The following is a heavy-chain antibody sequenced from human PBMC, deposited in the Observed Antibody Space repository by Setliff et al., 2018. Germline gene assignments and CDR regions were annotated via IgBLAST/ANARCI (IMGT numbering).Heavy chain of an antibody. J-gene: IGHJ4*02. V-gene: IGHV1-18*01. CDR3: ARGPPDFVVVPAAAKFDY. D-gene: IGHD2-2*01. CDR2: ISTYTANT. CDR1: GYTFTSYG. Sequence: ASVKVSCKTSGYTFTSYGVSWVRQAPGQGLEWMGWISTYTANTKYAQRFQGRVTMTTDTPTSTAYMELRSLRSDDTAVYYCARGPPDFVVVPAAAKFDYWGPGTLVTVSS.